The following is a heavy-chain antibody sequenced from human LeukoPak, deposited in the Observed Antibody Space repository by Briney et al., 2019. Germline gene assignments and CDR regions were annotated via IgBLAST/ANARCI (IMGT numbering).Heavy chain of an antibody. J-gene: IGHJ4*02. CDR1: GGSISSSSYY. CDR2: IYYSGST. Sequence: SETLSLTCTVSGGSISSSSYYWGWIRQPPGKGREWIGSIYYSGSTYYNPSLKSRVTISVDTSKNQFSLQLNSVTPEDTAVYHCARGNGINHGTYYFDYWGQGTLVTVSS. D-gene: IGHD1-14*01. CDR3: ARGNGINHGTYYFDY. V-gene: IGHV4-39*01.